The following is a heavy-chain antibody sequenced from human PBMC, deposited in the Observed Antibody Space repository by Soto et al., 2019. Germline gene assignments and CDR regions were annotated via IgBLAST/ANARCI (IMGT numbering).Heavy chain of an antibody. Sequence: SETLSLTCTVSGGSISSSSYYWGWIRQPPGKGLEWIGSIYYSGSTYYNPSLKSRVTISVDTSKNQFSLKLSSVTAADTAVYYCARQPIYDYGGNKHLDYWGQGTLVTV. CDR3: ARQPIYDYGGNKHLDY. CDR1: GGSISSSSYY. CDR2: IYYSGST. V-gene: IGHV4-39*01. J-gene: IGHJ4*02. D-gene: IGHD4-17*01.